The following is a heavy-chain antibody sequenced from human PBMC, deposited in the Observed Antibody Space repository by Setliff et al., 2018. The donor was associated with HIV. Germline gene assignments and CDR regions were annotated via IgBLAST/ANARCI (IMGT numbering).Heavy chain of an antibody. CDR2: VSDSGSSI. V-gene: IGHV3-11*04. D-gene: IGHD4-17*01. CDR1: GFTISNYY. J-gene: IGHJ4*02. Sequence: GSLRLSCAVSGFTISNYYMTWIRQAPGKGLEWISYVSDSGSSIDYADSVKGRFTISRDNAKYSLYLQMNTLRVEDTAVYYCMYGGRTATTHWGQGTLVTVSS. CDR3: MYGGRTATTH.